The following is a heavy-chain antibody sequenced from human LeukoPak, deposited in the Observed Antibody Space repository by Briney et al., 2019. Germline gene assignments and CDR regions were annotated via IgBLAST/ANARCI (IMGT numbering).Heavy chain of an antibody. D-gene: IGHD3-22*01. V-gene: IGHV3-23*01. CDR1: GFTFSSYA. Sequence: GGSLRLSCAASGFTFSSYAMSWVRQAPGVGLEWVSAIDGGGGRTWHADSVRGRFTISRDNSKNTLFMQMNSLRAEDTAVYYCAKDFYDSSGSRYDYWGQGTLVTVSS. CDR3: AKDFYDSSGSRYDY. CDR2: IDGGGGRT. J-gene: IGHJ4*02.